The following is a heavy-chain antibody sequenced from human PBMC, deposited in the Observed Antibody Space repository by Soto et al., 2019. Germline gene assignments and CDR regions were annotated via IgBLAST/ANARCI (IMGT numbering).Heavy chain of an antibody. D-gene: IGHD3-10*01. CDR3: ARRYGSAFDI. J-gene: IGHJ3*02. V-gene: IGHV4-30-2*02. CDR1: GGSISSGGYS. CDR2: IYHSGST. Sequence: PSETLSLTCDVYGGSISSGGYSWSWIRQPPGKGLEWIGYIYHSGSTYYNPSLKSRVTISVDRSKNQFSLKLSSVTAADTAVYYCARRYGSAFDIWGQGTMVTVSS.